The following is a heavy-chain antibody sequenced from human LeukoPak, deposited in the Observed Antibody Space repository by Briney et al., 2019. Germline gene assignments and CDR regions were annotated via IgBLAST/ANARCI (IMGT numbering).Heavy chain of an antibody. D-gene: IGHD6-19*01. V-gene: IGHV4-31*03. CDR2: IYYSGST. J-gene: IGHJ5*02. CDR3: ARGIAVGWFDP. Sequence: SETLSLTCTVSGGSISSGGYYWSWIRQHPGKGLEWIGYIYYSGSTYYNPSLKSRVTISVDTSKNQFSLKLSSVTAADTAVYYCARGIAVGWFDPWGQGTLVTVSS. CDR1: GGSISSGGYY.